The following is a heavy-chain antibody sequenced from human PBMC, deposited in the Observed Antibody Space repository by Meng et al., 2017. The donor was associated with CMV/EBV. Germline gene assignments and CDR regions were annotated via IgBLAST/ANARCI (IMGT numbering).Heavy chain of an antibody. Sequence: SGFTFSRSAMHWVRQAPGKGLEWVAVISYDGSNKYYADSVKGRFTISRDNSKNTLYLQMNSLRAEDTAVYYCARVLGRFLEWLPFDYWGQGTLVTVSS. J-gene: IGHJ4*02. CDR3: ARVLGRFLEWLPFDY. CDR1: GFTFSRSA. CDR2: ISYDGSNK. D-gene: IGHD3-3*01. V-gene: IGHV3-30-3*01.